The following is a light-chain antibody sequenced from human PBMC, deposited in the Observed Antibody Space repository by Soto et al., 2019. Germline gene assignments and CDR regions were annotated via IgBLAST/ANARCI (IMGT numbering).Light chain of an antibody. Sequence: DIVMTQSPDSLAVSLGERATINCKSSQNVLYSSNNKNYFAWYKQKQGQPPKLLIYWASTRESGVPDRFSGSGSGTDFPPTISSLQAEDVAVYYCQQYYSIPKFGQGNKVEIK. J-gene: IGKJ1*01. V-gene: IGKV4-1*01. CDR1: QNVLYSSNNKNY. CDR2: WAS. CDR3: QQYYSIPK.